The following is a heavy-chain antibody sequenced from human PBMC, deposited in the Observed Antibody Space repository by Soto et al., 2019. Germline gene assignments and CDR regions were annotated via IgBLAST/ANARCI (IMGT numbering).Heavy chain of an antibody. CDR1: GGSISSSSYY. CDR2: IYYSGST. D-gene: IGHD3-9*01. CDR3: ARLRKYYDILTGYYKTYYFDY. V-gene: IGHV4-39*01. J-gene: IGHJ4*02. Sequence: PSETLSLTCTVSGGSISSSSYYWGWIRQPPGKGLEWIGSIYYSGSTYYNPSLKSRVTISVDTSKNQFSLKLSSVTAADTAVYYCARLRKYYDILTGYYKTYYFDYWGQGTLVTVSS.